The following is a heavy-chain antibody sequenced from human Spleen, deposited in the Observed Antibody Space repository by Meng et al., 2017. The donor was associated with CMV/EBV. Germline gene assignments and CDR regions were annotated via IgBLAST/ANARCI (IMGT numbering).Heavy chain of an antibody. CDR3: ARVPDSRAPEDDY. CDR1: GGTFGSYA. V-gene: IGHV1-69*05. Sequence: TASGGTFGSYAINWVRQAPGHGLEWIGNIIPMFRKTNYAQKFQGRVTITTGESSGTVFMELSSLTLDDTAIYFCARVPDSRAPEDDYWGQGTLVTVSS. D-gene: IGHD6-6*01. J-gene: IGHJ4*02. CDR2: IIPMFRKT.